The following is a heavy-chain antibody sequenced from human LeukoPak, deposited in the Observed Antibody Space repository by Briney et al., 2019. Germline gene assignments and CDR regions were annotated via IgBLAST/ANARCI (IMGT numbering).Heavy chain of an antibody. Sequence: SETLSLTCTVSGGSISSSSYYWGWIRQPPGKGLEWIGSIYYSGSTYYNPSLKSRVTISVDTSKNQFSLRLSSVTAADTAVYYCARDQTSYDYVWGSYRSTRLDAFDIWGQGTMVTVSS. CDR2: IYYSGST. V-gene: IGHV4-39*02. D-gene: IGHD3-16*02. J-gene: IGHJ3*02. CDR1: GGSISSSSYY. CDR3: ARDQTSYDYVWGSYRSTRLDAFDI.